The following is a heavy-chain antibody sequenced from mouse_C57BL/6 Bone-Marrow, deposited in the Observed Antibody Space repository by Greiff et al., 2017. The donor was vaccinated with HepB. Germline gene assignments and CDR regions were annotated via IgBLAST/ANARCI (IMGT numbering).Heavy chain of an antibody. CDR1: GFTFSDYY. D-gene: IGHD5-1-1*01. V-gene: IGHV5-12*01. CDR2: ISNGGGST. CDR3: ARNARIPWYYAMDY. Sequence: EVQVVESGGGLVQPGGSLKLSCAASGFTFSDYYMYWVRQTPEKRLEWVAYISNGGGSTYYPDTVKGRFTISRDNAKNTLYLHMSRLKSEDTAMYYCARNARIPWYYAMDYWGQGTSVTVSS. J-gene: IGHJ4*01.